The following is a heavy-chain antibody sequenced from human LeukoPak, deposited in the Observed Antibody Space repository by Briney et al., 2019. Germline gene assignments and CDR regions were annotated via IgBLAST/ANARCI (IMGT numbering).Heavy chain of an antibody. J-gene: IGHJ6*03. Sequence: SETLSLTCTVSGGSISNGSYYWSWIRQPAGKGLEWIGRIHTSGSTNYNPSLKSRLTISLDTSKNQFSLKLSSVTAADTAVYYCASTLTTQYYYYYYMDVWGKGTTVTVSS. CDR1: GGSISNGSYY. CDR2: IHTSGST. CDR3: ASTLTTQYYYYYYMDV. V-gene: IGHV4-61*02. D-gene: IGHD1-14*01.